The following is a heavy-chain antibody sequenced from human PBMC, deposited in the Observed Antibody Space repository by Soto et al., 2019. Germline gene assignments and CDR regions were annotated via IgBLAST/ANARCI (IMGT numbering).Heavy chain of an antibody. J-gene: IGHJ4*02. CDR3: ARATSGRFDY. CDR1: GDIVFSNNVT. V-gene: IGHV6-1*01. Sequence: THSLTCAIYGDIVFSNNVTWNWIRQSPSRGLEWLGRTYYRSKFDNYYRMSVKSRITINPDTSKNQFSLQLNSVSPDDKAVYYCARATSGRFDYWGQGTLVPVSS. CDR2: TYYRSKFDN. D-gene: IGHD2-15*01.